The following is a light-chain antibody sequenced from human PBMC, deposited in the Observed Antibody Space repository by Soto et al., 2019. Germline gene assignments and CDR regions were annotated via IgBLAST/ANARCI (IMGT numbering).Light chain of an antibody. V-gene: IGLV4-60*02. Sequence: QSVLTQSSSASASLGSSVKITCTLSSGHSSYIIAWHQQQQGKAPRYLMKLEGSGSYNTGSGVPDRFSGSSSGADRYLTNAIHHYDEEADYYCETWDSNTHTVFGGGTKLTVL. CDR3: ETWDSNTHTV. CDR1: SGHSSYI. J-gene: IGLJ3*02. CDR2: LEGSGSY.